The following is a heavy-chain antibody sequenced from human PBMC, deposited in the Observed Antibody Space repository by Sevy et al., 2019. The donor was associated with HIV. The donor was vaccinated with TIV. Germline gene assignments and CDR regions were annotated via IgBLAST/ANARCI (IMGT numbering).Heavy chain of an antibody. J-gene: IGHJ6*02. Sequence: GGSLRLSCAASGFTFSSYAMSWVRQAPGKGLEWVSAISGSGGSTYYADSVKGRFTISRDNSKNTLYLQMNSLRAEDTAVYYCAKDKGSSPHYYYYGIDVWGQGTTVTVSS. CDR2: ISGSGGST. CDR3: AKDKGSSPHYYYYGIDV. CDR1: GFTFSSYA. D-gene: IGHD6-6*01. V-gene: IGHV3-23*01.